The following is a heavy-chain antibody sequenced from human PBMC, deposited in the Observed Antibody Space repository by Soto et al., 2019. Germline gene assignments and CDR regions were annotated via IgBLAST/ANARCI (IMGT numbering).Heavy chain of an antibody. V-gene: IGHV3-66*01. D-gene: IGHD1-1*01. J-gene: IGHJ4*02. CDR1: GFTVSNNY. CDR3: ARDGTYNWV. Sequence: EVQLVESGGGLVQPGGSLRLSCAASGFTVSNNYMRWVRQAPGKGLEWVSLIYSGGATYYADSVKGRFTISRDNSKNTVYLQMISLRAEDTAVYYCARDGTYNWVGGQGILVTVSS. CDR2: IYSGGAT.